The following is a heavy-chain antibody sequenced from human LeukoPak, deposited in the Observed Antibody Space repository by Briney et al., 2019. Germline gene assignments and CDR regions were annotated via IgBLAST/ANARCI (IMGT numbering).Heavy chain of an antibody. CDR1: GGSISSYY. CDR3: ARDRKWFDP. D-gene: IGHD1-14*01. Sequence: SETLSLTCTVSGGSISSYYWSWIRQPPGKGLEWIGYIYYSGSTYYNPSLKSRVTISVDTSKSQFSLKLSSVTAADTAVYYCARDRKWFDPWGQGTLVTVSS. J-gene: IGHJ5*02. CDR2: IYYSGST. V-gene: IGHV4-59*12.